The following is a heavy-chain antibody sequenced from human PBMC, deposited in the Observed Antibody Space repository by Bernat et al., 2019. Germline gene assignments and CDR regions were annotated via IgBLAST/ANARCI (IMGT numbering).Heavy chain of an antibody. CDR1: GFSFITYV. CDR3: AKGVNYDRSGYYGAAVYFDS. J-gene: IGHJ4*02. V-gene: IGHV3-23*01. D-gene: IGHD3-22*01. CDR2: IVAAGRST. Sequence: EVQLLESGGNLVEPGGSLRLSCAASGFSFITYVMSLVRQPPGKWLECSSGIVAAGRSTYYSDPVKGRFTISRDNSKNTLYLQMNSLRDEDTDVYYSAKGVNYDRSGYYGAAVYFDSWGQGTLVTVS.